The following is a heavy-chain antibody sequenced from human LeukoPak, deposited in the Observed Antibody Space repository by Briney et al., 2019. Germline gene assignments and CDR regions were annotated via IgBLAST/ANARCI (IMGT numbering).Heavy chain of an antibody. CDR2: IYSGGST. V-gene: IGHV3-66*01. CDR3: ARDSQGYSFDY. CDR1: GFTVSSNY. D-gene: IGHD6-13*01. Sequence: GGSLRLSCAASGFTVSSNYMSWVRQAPGKGLEWVSVIYSGGSTYYADSVKGRFTISRDNSRNTLYLQMNSLRAEDTAVYYCARDSQGYSFDYWGQGTLVTVSS. J-gene: IGHJ4*02.